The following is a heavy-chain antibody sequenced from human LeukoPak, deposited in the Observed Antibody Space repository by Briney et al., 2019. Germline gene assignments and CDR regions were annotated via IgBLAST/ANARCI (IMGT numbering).Heavy chain of an antibody. CDR1: GYTFTSYA. CDR2: INPNSGGT. J-gene: IGHJ4*02. D-gene: IGHD1-26*01. Sequence: ASVKVSCKASGYTFTSYAMNWVRQAPGQGLEWMGWINPNSGGTNYAQKFQGWVTMTRDTSISTAYMELSRLRSDDTAVYYCARKADRGYSGSYVYFDYWGQGTLVTVSS. CDR3: ARKADRGYSGSYVYFDY. V-gene: IGHV1-2*04.